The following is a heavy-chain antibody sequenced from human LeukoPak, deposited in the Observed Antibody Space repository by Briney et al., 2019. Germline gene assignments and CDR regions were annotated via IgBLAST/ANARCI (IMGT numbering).Heavy chain of an antibody. Sequence: ASVKVSCKASGYTFTSYSMNWVRQAPGQGLEWMGWINTNTGNPTYAQGFTGRFVFSLDTSVSTAYLQISSLKAEDTVVYYCARQAPVTYYHGLGSHPYAFDIWGQGTMVTVSS. CDR2: INTNTGNP. D-gene: IGHD3-10*01. CDR3: ARQAPVTYYHGLGSHPYAFDI. CDR1: GYTFTSYS. J-gene: IGHJ3*02. V-gene: IGHV7-4-1*02.